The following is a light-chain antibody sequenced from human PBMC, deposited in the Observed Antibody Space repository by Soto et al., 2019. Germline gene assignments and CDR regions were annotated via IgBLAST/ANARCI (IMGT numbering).Light chain of an antibody. CDR1: QSVSGW. CDR2: DAS. V-gene: IGKV1-33*01. CDR3: QQYDNPPLT. Sequence: DIQMTQSPSTLSASVGDTVTVSCRASQSVSGWLAWYQQKPGKAPKLLMYDASNLETGVPSRFSGSGSGTDFTFTISSLQPEDIETYYCQQYDNPPLTFGGGTKVDIK. J-gene: IGKJ4*01.